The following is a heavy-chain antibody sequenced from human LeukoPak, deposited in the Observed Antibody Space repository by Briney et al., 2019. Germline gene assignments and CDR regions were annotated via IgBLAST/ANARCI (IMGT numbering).Heavy chain of an antibody. Sequence: GGSLRLSCVASGFTFSSYAMSWVRQAPGKGLEWVSAISGSDGYTYYADSVKGRFTISRDYSKNTLYLQMNSLRAEDTAVYYCARDNAYSASPYYFDYWGQGTLVTVSS. V-gene: IGHV3-23*01. D-gene: IGHD4-11*01. J-gene: IGHJ4*02. CDR2: ISGSDGYT. CDR3: ARDNAYSASPYYFDY. CDR1: GFTFSSYA.